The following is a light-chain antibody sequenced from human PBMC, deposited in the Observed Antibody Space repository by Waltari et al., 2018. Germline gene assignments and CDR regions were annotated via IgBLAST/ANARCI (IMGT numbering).Light chain of an antibody. CDR3: SSYTSSSTRV. V-gene: IGLV2-14*01. Sequence: QSALTQPASVSGSPAQSITISCTGTSSDDGGYNYVPWYQQHPGKAPKLMIYDVSNRPSGVSNRFSGSKSGNTASLTISGLQAEDEADYYCSSYTSSSTRVFGGGTKLTVL. J-gene: IGLJ3*02. CDR2: DVS. CDR1: SSDDGGYNY.